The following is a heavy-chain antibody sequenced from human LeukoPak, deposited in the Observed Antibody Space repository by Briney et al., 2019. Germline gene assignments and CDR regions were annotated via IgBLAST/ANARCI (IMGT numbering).Heavy chain of an antibody. J-gene: IGHJ4*02. V-gene: IGHV3-30*03. D-gene: IGHD3-3*01. CDR1: GFTFSSYG. Sequence: AGGSLRLSCAASGFTFSSYGMHWVRQAPGKGLEWVAVISYDGSNKYYADSVKGRFTISRDNSKNTLYLQMNSLRAEDTAVYYCATEEYYDFWSGYCMDYWGQGTLVTVSS. CDR2: ISYDGSNK. CDR3: ATEEYYDFWSGYCMDY.